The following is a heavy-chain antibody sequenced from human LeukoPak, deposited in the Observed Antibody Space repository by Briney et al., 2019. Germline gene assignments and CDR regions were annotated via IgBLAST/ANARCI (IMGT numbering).Heavy chain of an antibody. J-gene: IGHJ4*02. V-gene: IGHV3-74*01. CDR1: GFTFNNYA. Sequence: GGSLRLSCAASGFTFNNYAMHWVRQAPGKGLEWVSRLGYDGRGTNYADSVKGRFTISRDNAKNSLYLQMNSLRAEDTAVYYCARGRPGIGWGQGTLVTVSS. CDR3: ARGRPGIG. CDR2: LGYDGRGT. D-gene: IGHD6-6*01.